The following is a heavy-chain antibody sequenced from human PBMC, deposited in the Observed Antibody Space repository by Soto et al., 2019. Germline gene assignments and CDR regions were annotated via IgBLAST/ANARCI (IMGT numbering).Heavy chain of an antibody. Sequence: GGSLRLSCAASGFTFSSYGMHWVRQAPGKGLEWVAVIWYDGSNKYYADSVKGRFTISRDNSKNTLYLQMNSLRAEDTAVYYCARDLAVPDILTGLMDVWGQGTTVTVSS. V-gene: IGHV3-33*01. D-gene: IGHD3-9*01. CDR3: ARDLAVPDILTGLMDV. CDR2: IWYDGSNK. CDR1: GFTFSSYG. J-gene: IGHJ6*02.